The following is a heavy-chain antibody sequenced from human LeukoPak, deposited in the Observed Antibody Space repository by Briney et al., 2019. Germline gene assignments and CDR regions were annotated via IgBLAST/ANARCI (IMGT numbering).Heavy chain of an antibody. D-gene: IGHD3-9*01. CDR1: GGSFSGYY. CDR3: ARRDYDILTGYLEFDY. V-gene: IGHV4-34*01. Sequence: PSETLSLTCAVYGGSFSGYYWSWIRQPPGKGLEWIGEINHGGSTNYNPSLKSRVTISVDTSKNQFSLKLSSVTAADTAVYYCARRDYDILTGYLEFDYWGQGTLVTVSS. CDR2: INHGGST. J-gene: IGHJ4*02.